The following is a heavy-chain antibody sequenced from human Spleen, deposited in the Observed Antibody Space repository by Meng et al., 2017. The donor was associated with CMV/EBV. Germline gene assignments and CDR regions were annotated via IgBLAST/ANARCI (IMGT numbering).Heavy chain of an antibody. D-gene: IGHD3-3*01. CDR3: ARVTGITIFGVVTQGWFDS. CDR2: MYYTGRT. J-gene: IGHJ5*01. CDR1: DYY. Sequence: DYYWGWIRQHRGKGLECIGYMYYTGRTYCSPARQSRITISMDTRTNKFSLEMNTVTAADTAVYYCARVTGITIFGVVTQGWFDSWGQGILVTVSS. V-gene: IGHV4-31*02.